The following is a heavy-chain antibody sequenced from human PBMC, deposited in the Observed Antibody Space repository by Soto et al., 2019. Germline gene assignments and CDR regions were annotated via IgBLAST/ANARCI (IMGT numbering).Heavy chain of an antibody. CDR3: ARDLYCSSTSCYGDGAFDI. J-gene: IGHJ3*02. D-gene: IGHD2-2*01. CDR1: GFTFSSYA. V-gene: IGHV3-23*01. CDR2: ISGSGGST. Sequence: GGSLRLSCAASGFTFSSYAMSWVRRAPGKGLEWVSAISGSGGSTYYADSVKGRFTISRDNSKNTLYLQMNSLRAEDTAVYYCARDLYCSSTSCYGDGAFDIWGQGTMATVS.